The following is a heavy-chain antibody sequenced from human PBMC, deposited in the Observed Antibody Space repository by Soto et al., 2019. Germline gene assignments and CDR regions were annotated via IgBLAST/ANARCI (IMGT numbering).Heavy chain of an antibody. J-gene: IGHJ6*03. CDR2: IRSKANSYAT. CDR3: TRVSGIDDYSNYVYYYYYYMDV. Sequence: GSLRLSCAASGFTFSGSAMHWVRQASGKGLEWVGRIRSKANSYATAYAASVKGRFTISRDDSKNTAYLQMNSLKTEDTAVYYCTRVSGIDDYSNYVYYYYYYMDVWGKGTTVTVSS. V-gene: IGHV3-73*01. D-gene: IGHD4-4*01. CDR1: GFTFSGSA.